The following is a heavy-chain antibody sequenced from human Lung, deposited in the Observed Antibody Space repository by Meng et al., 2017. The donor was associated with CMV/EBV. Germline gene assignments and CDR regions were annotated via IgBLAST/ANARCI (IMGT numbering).Heavy chain of an antibody. CDR2: ISAENGNT. CDR3: ARAGAAVTTHFDF. J-gene: IGHJ4*02. CDR1: GYTFGIFG. V-gene: IGHV1-18*01. Sequence: QVPVVQSGAELQKPGASVKGSCKASGYTFGIFGITWVRQAPGQGLEWVGWISAENGNTNYAQKFQGRVTLTTDTSTKTAYMDLRGLRSDDSAVYYCARAGAAVTTHFDFWGRGTLVTVSS. D-gene: IGHD4-17*01.